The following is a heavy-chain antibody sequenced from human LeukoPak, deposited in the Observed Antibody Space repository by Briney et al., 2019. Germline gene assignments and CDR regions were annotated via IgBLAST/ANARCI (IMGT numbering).Heavy chain of an antibody. J-gene: IGHJ4*02. CDR3: AKDQRSSYTYYFED. CDR2: INPNSGGT. Sequence: ASVKVSCKASGHTFTGYYMHWVRQAPGQGLEWMGWINPNSGGTDYPQKFQGRVTMTRDTSISTAYMELSRLRSDDTAMYYCAKDQRSSYTYYFEDWGQGTLVTVSS. CDR1: GHTFTGYY. D-gene: IGHD3-16*01. V-gene: IGHV1-2*02.